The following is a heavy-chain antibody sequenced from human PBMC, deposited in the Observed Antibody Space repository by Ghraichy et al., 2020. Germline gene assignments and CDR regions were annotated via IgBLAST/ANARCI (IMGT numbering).Heavy chain of an antibody. J-gene: IGHJ4*02. Sequence: SETLSLTCAVYGGSFSGYYWSWIRQPPGKGLEWIGEINHSGSTNYNPSLKSRVTISVDTSKNQFSLKLSSVTAADTAVYYCARLIGIPVRHSYGSPFDYWGQGTLVTVSS. CDR3: ARLIGIPVRHSYGSPFDY. D-gene: IGHD5-18*01. CDR2: INHSGST. V-gene: IGHV4-34*01. CDR1: GGSFSGYY.